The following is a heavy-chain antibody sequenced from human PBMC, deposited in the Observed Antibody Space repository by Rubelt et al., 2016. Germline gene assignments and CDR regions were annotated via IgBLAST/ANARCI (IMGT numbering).Heavy chain of an antibody. V-gene: IGHV4-34*01. CDR3: AREGQLEPGY. CDR2: INHSGST. CDR1: GGSISSYY. J-gene: IGHJ4*02. Sequence: GPGLVKPSETLSLTCTVSGGSISSYYWSWIRQPPGKGLEWIGEINHSGSTNYNPSLKSRVTISVDTSKNQFSLKLSSVTAADTAVYYCAREGQLEPGYWGQGTLVTVSS. D-gene: IGHD6-6*01.